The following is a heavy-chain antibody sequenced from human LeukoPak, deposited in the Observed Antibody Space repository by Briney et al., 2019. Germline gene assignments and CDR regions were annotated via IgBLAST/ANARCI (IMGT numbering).Heavy chain of an antibody. D-gene: IGHD3-16*01. CDR2: IYSGGST. Sequence: GGSLRLSCAASGFTFSDYYMSWIRQAPGKGLEWVSHIYSGGSTYHADSVKGRFTISRDTSENMVFLQMNSLRAEDTAVYYCAKGGGFGKYYFDYWGQGTLVTVSS. V-gene: IGHV3-66*01. CDR3: AKGGGFGKYYFDY. J-gene: IGHJ4*02. CDR1: GFTFSDYY.